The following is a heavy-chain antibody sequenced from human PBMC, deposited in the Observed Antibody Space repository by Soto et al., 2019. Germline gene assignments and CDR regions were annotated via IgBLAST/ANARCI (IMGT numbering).Heavy chain of an antibody. D-gene: IGHD3-10*01. CDR2: IYPGDSDT. CDR1: GYSFTSYW. V-gene: IGHV5-51*01. J-gene: IGHJ6*03. Sequence: GESLKISCKGSGYSFTSYWIGWVRQMPGKGLEWMGIIYPGDSDTRYSPSFQGQVTISADKSISTAYLQWGSLKASDTAMYYCARLKFWQTTMVRGVIEHPRYYYYYYMDVWGKGTTVTVSS. CDR3: ARLKFWQTTMVRGVIEHPRYYYYYYMDV.